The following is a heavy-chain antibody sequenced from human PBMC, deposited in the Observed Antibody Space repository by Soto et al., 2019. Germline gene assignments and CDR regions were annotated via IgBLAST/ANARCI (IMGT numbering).Heavy chain of an antibody. V-gene: IGHV1-3*01. CDR3: ARAAGRSKLLPYYFDP. D-gene: IGHD3-10*01. CDR2: INPATGDT. CDR1: GYAFTTSA. J-gene: IGHJ5*02. Sequence: QVHLVQSGAEVQKPGASVRISCQASGYAFTTSAIHWVHQAPGQSLEWMGWINPATGDTKYSQNVRGRVTFALDTSATTVYMDLRSLASHDTAVYYCARAAGRSKLLPYYFDPWGQGTLVTVSS.